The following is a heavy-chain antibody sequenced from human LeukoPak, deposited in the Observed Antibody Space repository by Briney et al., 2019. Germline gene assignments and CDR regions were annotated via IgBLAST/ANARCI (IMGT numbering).Heavy chain of an antibody. CDR1: RFTFSGSA. CDR3: TRHNGYCGGDCYPD. D-gene: IGHD2-21*02. Sequence: GGSLKLSCAASRFTFSGSAMHWVRQASGKGLEWVGRIRSKANSYATAYAASVKGRFTISRDDSKNTAYLQMNSLKTEDTAVYYCTRHNGYCGGDCYPDWGQGTLVTVSS. CDR2: IRSKANSYAT. V-gene: IGHV3-73*01. J-gene: IGHJ4*02.